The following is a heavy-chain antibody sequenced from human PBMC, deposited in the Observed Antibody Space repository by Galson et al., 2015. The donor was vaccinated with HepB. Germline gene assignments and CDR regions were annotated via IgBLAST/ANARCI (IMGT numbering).Heavy chain of an antibody. V-gene: IGHV1-2*06. CDR1: GYTFTGYY. Sequence: QSGAEVKKPGASVKVSCKASGYTFTGYYIHWLRQAPGQGLEWMGRINPNTGGTNYAQKFQGRFTMTRDTSISTAYMELSRLRSDDTAVYYCAKIDYYASLARDYWVQGTLVTVSS. J-gene: IGHJ4*02. D-gene: IGHD3-10*01. CDR3: AKIDYYASLARDY. CDR2: INPNTGGT.